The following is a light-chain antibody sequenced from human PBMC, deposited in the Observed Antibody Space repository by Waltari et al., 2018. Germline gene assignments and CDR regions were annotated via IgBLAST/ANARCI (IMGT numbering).Light chain of an antibody. V-gene: IGKV1-NL1*01. Sequence: DIQMTQSPSSLSASVGDRVTITCRASQGIGNSLAWYQQKPGKAPKLLLYAASRLESGVPSRFSGSGSGTDYTLIISSLQPEDFATYYCQHYYSPPITFGGGTKVEIK. J-gene: IGKJ4*01. CDR3: QHYYSPPIT. CDR2: AAS. CDR1: QGIGNS.